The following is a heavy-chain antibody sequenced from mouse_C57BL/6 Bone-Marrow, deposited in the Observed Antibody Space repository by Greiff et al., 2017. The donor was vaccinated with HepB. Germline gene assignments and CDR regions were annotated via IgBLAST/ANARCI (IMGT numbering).Heavy chain of an antibody. CDR3: ATYYSNYPFAY. Sequence: VQRVESGAELAKPGASVKLSCKASGYTFTSYWMHWVKQRPGQGLEWIGYINPSSGYTKYNQKFKDKATLTADKSSSTAYMQLSSLTYEDSAVYYCATYYSNYPFAYWGQGTLVTVSA. D-gene: IGHD2-5*01. V-gene: IGHV1-7*01. J-gene: IGHJ3*01. CDR1: GYTFTSYW. CDR2: INPSSGYT.